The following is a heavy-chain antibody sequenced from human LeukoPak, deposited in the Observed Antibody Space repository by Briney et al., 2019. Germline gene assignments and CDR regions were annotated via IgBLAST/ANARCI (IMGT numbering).Heavy chain of an antibody. CDR3: ARGNYDFWSGYSDY. D-gene: IGHD3-3*01. V-gene: IGHV4-59*01. CDR2: IYYSGST. Sequence: PSETLSPTCTVSGGSISSYYWSWIRQPPGKGLEWIGYIYYSGSTNYNPSLKSRVTISVDTSKNQFSLKLSSVTAADTAVYYCARGNYDFWSGYSDYWGQGTLVTVSS. CDR1: GGSISSYY. J-gene: IGHJ4*02.